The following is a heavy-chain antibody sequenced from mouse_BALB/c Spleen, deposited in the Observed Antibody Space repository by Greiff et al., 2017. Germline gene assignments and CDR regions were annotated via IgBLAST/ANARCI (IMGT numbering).Heavy chain of an antibody. J-gene: IGHJ2*01. Sequence: QVHVKQSGAELARPGASVKMSCKASGYTFTSYTMHWVKQRPGQGLGWIGYINPSSGYTNYNQKFKDKATLTADKSSSTAYMQLSSLTSEDSAVYYCARSSGNYYFDYWGQGTTLTVSS. V-gene: IGHV1-4*01. D-gene: IGHD2-1*01. CDR1: GYTFTSYT. CDR2: INPSSGYT. CDR3: ARSSGNYYFDY.